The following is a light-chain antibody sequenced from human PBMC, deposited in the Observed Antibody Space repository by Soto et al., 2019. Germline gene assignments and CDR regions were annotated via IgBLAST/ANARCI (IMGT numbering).Light chain of an antibody. V-gene: IGLV2-14*01. CDR1: SSDVGGYNY. CDR2: DVS. Sequence: QSALTQPASVSGSPGQSITISCTGTSSDVGGYNYVSWYQQHPGKAPKLMIYDVSNRPSGVSNRFSGSKSGNTASLTISGLQDEDEVDYYCSSYTSSSPLVVFGGGTKLTVL. CDR3: SSYTSSSPLVV. J-gene: IGLJ2*01.